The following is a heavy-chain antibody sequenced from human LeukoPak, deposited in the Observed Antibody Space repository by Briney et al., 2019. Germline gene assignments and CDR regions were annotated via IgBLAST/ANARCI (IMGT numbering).Heavy chain of an antibody. CDR3: TKHMLPAQSVLRFLEWLSSFDY. J-gene: IGHJ4*02. D-gene: IGHD3-3*01. CDR1: GFTFSGYA. V-gene: IGHV3-23*01. CDR2: ISGNGGDT. Sequence: GGSLRLSCAASGFTFSGYAMSWVRQAPGKGLEWVSSISGNGGDTYYIDSVKGRFTISRDNSQKTLYLQMNSLRAEDTAVYYCTKHMLPAQSVLRFLEWLSSFDYWGQGTLVTVSS.